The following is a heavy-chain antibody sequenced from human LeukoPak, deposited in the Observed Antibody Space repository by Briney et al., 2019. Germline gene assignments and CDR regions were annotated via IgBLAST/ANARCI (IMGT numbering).Heavy chain of an antibody. CDR3: ARASDSSGYYAPQHYFDY. CDR1: GYTFTSYY. Sequence: EASVKLSCKASGYTFTSYYMHWVRQTPGQGLEWMGIINLSGGSTSYAQKFQGRVTMTRDTSTSTVYMELSSLRSEDTAVYYCARASDSSGYYAPQHYFDYWGQGTLVTVSS. D-gene: IGHD3-22*01. V-gene: IGHV1-46*03. J-gene: IGHJ4*02. CDR2: INLSGGST.